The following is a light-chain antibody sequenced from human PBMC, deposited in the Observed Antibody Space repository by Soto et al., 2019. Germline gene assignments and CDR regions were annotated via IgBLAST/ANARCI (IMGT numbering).Light chain of an antibody. CDR2: DVS. CDR3: HQRSNWPRT. V-gene: IGKV3-11*01. CDR1: QNISSY. J-gene: IGKJ1*01. Sequence: IVLTQSPSTLSMSPRESATFSCRASQNISSYLSWYHQRPGQAPRLLIYDVSTRATGIPARFRGSRSGTDFPLPTSSLGLGDSAVYYCHQRSNWPRTFGQGTKVDIK.